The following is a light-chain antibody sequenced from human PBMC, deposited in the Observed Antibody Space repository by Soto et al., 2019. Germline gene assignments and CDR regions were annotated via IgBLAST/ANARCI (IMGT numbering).Light chain of an antibody. J-gene: IGKJ3*01. V-gene: IGKV1-33*01. Sequence: DIQMTQSPSSLSASVGARVSITCQASQDIRTSLSWFQQKPGRAPKLMIYGASNLETGVPSRFRGSGSVRDFTFTISSLQPDDIASYYCQQYDNLPPFTFGPWTKLDIK. CDR1: QDIRTS. CDR2: GAS. CDR3: QQYDNLPPFT.